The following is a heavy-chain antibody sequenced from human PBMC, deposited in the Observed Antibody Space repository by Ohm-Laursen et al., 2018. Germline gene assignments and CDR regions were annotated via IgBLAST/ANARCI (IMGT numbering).Heavy chain of an antibody. J-gene: IGHJ4*02. Sequence: ASVKVSCKASGYTFTSYYMHWVRQAPGQGLEWMGIINPSGGSTSYAQKFQGRVTMTRDTSTSTAYMELRSLRSEDTAVYYCAVEQLWFSDFDYWGQGTLVTVSS. CDR1: GYTFTSYY. V-gene: IGHV1-46*01. CDR3: AVEQLWFSDFDY. D-gene: IGHD5-18*01. CDR2: INPSGGST.